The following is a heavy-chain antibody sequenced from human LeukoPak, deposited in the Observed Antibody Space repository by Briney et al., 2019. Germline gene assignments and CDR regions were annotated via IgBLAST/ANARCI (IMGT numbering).Heavy chain of an antibody. CDR1: GGSISSYY. J-gene: IGHJ5*02. CDR3: AREVSVAGNNWFDP. Sequence: PSETLSLTCTVSGGSISSYYWSWIRQPPGKGLEWIGYIYYSGSTNYNPSLKSRVTISVTSKNQFSLKLSSVTAADTAVYFCAREVSVAGNNWFDPWGQGALVTVSS. D-gene: IGHD6-19*01. CDR2: IYYSGST. V-gene: IGHV4-59*01.